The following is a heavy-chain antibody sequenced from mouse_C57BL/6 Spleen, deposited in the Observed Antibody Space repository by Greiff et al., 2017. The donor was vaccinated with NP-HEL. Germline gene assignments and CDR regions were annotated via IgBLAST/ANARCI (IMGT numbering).Heavy chain of an antibody. D-gene: IGHD2-2*01. J-gene: IGHJ1*03. CDR3: AKNGEDYGYDNWYFDV. CDR1: GFSLTSYG. V-gene: IGHV2-5*01. CDR2: IWRGGST. Sequence: VQLQQSGPGLVQPSQSLSITCTVSGFSLTSYGVHWVRQSPGKGLEWLGVIWRGGSTDYNAAFMSRLSITKDNSKSQVFFKMNSLQADDTAIYYCAKNGEDYGYDNWYFDVWGTGTTVTVSS.